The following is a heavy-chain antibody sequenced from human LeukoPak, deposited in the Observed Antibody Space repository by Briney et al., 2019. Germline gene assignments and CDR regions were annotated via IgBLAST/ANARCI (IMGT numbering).Heavy chain of an antibody. V-gene: IGHV3-53*01. CDR1: GFTVSSNS. CDR3: AKKGGDYYYYYYMDV. D-gene: IGHD3-16*01. Sequence: GGSLRLSCTVSGFTVSSNSMSWVRQAPGKGLEWVSFIYSGTIHYSDSVKGRFTISRDNSKNTLYLQMNSLRAEDTAVYYCAKKGGDYYYYYYMDVWGKGTTVTVSS. CDR2: IYSGTI. J-gene: IGHJ6*03.